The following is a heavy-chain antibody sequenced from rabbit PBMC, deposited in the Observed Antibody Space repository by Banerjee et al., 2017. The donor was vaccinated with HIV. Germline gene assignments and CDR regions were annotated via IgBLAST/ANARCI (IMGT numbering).Heavy chain of an antibody. V-gene: IGHV1S43*01. Sequence: QQQLEESGGGLVKPGGTLTLTCKASGIDFSSYYRMCWVRQAPGKGLELIACIYSSTGSTWYASWVNGRFSISISTSLNTVDLKMTSLTAADTATYFCARGPGYAGNAYYIYFNLWGQGTLVTVS. CDR2: IYSSTGST. D-gene: IGHD8-1*01. CDR1: GIDFSSYYR. CDR3: ARGPGYAGNAYYIYFNL. J-gene: IGHJ4*01.